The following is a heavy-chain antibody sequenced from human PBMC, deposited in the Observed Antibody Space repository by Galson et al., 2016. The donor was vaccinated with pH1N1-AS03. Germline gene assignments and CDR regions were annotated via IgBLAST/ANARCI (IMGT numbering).Heavy chain of an antibody. J-gene: IGHJ4*02. CDR2: SWKDGRNE. V-gene: IGHV3-33*06. CDR1: GFSFSNYP. CDR3: AKGSGD. D-gene: IGHD1-1*01. Sequence: RLSCAASGFSFSNYPMHWVRQAPGKGLEWVAVSWKDGRNEDYADSVKGRFTISRDNSNNMLFLQMNSLRADDMAVYYCAKGSGDWGPGTLVTVSS.